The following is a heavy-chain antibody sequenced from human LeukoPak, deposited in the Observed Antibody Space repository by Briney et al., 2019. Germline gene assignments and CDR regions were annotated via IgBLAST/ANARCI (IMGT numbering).Heavy chain of an antibody. CDR3: AKSPGTVVTPRGAPFDY. D-gene: IGHD4-23*01. J-gene: IGHJ4*02. CDR2: ISYDGSNK. CDR1: GFTFSSYG. V-gene: IGHV3-30*18. Sequence: GRSLRLSCAASGFTFSSYGMHWVRQAPGKGLEWVAVISYDGSNKYYADSVKGRFTISRDNSKNTLYLQMNSLRAEDTAVYYCAKSPGTVVTPRGAPFDYWGQGTLVTVSS.